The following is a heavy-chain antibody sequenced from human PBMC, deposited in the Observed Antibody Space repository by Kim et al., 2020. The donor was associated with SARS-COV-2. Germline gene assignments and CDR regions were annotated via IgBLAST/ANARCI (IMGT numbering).Heavy chain of an antibody. Sequence: GGSLRLSCAASGFTFSNAWMSWVRQAPGKGLEWVGRIKSKTDGGTTDYAAPVKGRFTISRDDSKNTLYLQTNSLKTEDTAVYYCTTLNDYGDYERWLNYYYYYGMDVWGQGTTVTVSS. CDR1: GFTFSNAW. D-gene: IGHD4-17*01. CDR2: IKSKTDGGTT. CDR3: TTLNDYGDYERWLNYYYYYGMDV. J-gene: IGHJ6*02. V-gene: IGHV3-15*01.